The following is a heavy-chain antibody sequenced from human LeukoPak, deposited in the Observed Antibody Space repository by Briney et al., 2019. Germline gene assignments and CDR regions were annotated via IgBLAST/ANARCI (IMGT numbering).Heavy chain of an antibody. V-gene: IGHV3-48*03. J-gene: IGHJ4*02. D-gene: IGHD3-22*01. Sequence: GGSLRLSCAASGFTFSSYEMNWVRQAPGKGLEWVSYISSSGRSIYYADSVEGRFTISRDNAKNSLFLQMNSLRVEDTSVYYCVSGMIEFDYWGQGTRVTVSS. CDR1: GFTFSSYE. CDR2: ISSSGRSI. CDR3: VSGMIEFDY.